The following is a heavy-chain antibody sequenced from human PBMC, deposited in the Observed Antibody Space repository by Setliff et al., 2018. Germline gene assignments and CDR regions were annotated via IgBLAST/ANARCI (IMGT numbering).Heavy chain of an antibody. CDR3: ARAGMASINRKGVFEY. CDR2: ISPYSGSA. V-gene: IGHV1-18*01. Sequence: GASVKVSCKVSGYDFRGHGINWVRQAPGQGPEWMGWISPYSGSASYAEKVQDRVTMTADTSTNTAYLEVRSLRSDDTAIYYCARAGMASINRKGVFEYWGQGTLVTVS. CDR1: GYDFRGHG. D-gene: IGHD3-10*01. J-gene: IGHJ4*02.